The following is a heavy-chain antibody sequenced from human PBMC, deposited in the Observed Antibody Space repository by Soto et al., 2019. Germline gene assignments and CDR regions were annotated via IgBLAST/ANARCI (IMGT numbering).Heavy chain of an antibody. CDR3: ARGLRFGYPFDH. CDR1: GGSINSYY. V-gene: IGHV4-59*01. D-gene: IGHD5-12*01. Sequence: QVQLQESGPGLVKPSETLSLTCTVSGGSINSYYWSWIRQPPGKGLEWIGYINYSGSTNYNPYLKSRVTTSVDTSKHQFSLKLSSVTAADTAVYYCARGLRFGYPFDHWGQGTLVTVSS. CDR2: INYSGST. J-gene: IGHJ4*02.